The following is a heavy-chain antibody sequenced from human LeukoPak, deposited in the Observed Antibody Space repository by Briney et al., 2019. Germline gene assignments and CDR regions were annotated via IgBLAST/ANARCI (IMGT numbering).Heavy chain of an antibody. D-gene: IGHD4-11*01. CDR3: AKDLGYYSSYYYGMDV. CDR2: ISYDGRSK. Sequence: GGSLRLSCAASGFTFSSYWMSWVRQAPGKGLEWVAVISYDGRSKYYGDSVKGRFTISRGNSKNTLYLQMNSLRAEDSAVYYCAKDLGYYSSYYYGMDVWGQGTTVTVSS. CDR1: GFTFSSYW. J-gene: IGHJ6*02. V-gene: IGHV3-30*18.